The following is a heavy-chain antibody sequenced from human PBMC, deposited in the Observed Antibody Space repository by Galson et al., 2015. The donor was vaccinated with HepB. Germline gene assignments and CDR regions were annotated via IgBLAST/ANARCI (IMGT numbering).Heavy chain of an antibody. J-gene: IGHJ3*02. CDR2: IWSDGSNK. CDR3: AKTSGMAGAGNDAFDI. V-gene: IGHV3-33*06. D-gene: IGHD6-19*01. CDR1: GFTFSNYG. Sequence: SLRLSCAASGFTFSNYGMHWVRQAPGKGLEWVAVIWSDGSNKYYVDSVKGRFTISRDNSKNTLYLQMNSLRAEDMAVYYCAKTSGMAGAGNDAFDIWGQGTMVTVSS.